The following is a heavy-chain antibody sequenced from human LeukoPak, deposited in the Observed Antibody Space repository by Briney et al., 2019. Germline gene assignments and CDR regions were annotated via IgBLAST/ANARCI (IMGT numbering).Heavy chain of an antibody. Sequence: ASVKVSCKASGYTFTSYGISWVRQAPGQGLDWKGWISAYNGNTNYAQKLQGRVTMTTDTSPRTAYMELRSLSSDDTAVYYCARVGKSSGSSFHFDYWGQGTLVTVS. D-gene: IGHD6-19*01. CDR3: ARVGKSSGSSFHFDY. CDR1: GYTFTSYG. CDR2: ISAYNGNT. V-gene: IGHV1-18*01. J-gene: IGHJ4*02.